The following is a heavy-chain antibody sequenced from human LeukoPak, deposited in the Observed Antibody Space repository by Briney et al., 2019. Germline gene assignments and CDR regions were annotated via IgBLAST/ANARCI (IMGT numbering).Heavy chain of an antibody. J-gene: IGHJ6*04. CDR1: GYTFTSYG. CDR3: ATIYGSGSRYYYYGMDV. CDR2: ISAYNGNT. V-gene: IGHV1-18*04. D-gene: IGHD3-10*01. Sequence: GASVKVSCKASGYTFTSYGISWVRQAPGQGLEWMGWISAYNGNTNYAQKLQGRVTMTTDTSTSTAYMELRSLRFDDTAVYYCATIYGSGSRYYYYGMDVWGKGTTVTVSS.